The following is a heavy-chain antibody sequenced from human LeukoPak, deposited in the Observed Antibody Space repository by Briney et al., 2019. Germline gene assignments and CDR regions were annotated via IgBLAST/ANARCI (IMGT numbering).Heavy chain of an antibody. V-gene: IGHV3-7*01. Sequence: GGSLRLSCAASGFTFSNYRMTWVRQAPGKGLEWVANIKEDGGEKYYVDSVKGRFTMSRDNAKNTLYLQMNSLTAEDTAVYYCARDRGYSILDYWGQGTLVTVSS. CDR2: IKEDGGEK. CDR3: ARDRGYSILDY. J-gene: IGHJ4*02. CDR1: GFTFSNYR. D-gene: IGHD4-11*01.